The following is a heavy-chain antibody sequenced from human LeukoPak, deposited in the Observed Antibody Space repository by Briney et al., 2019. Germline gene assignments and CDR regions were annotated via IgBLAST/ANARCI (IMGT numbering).Heavy chain of an antibody. CDR2: INPNSGGT. CDR3: SRVRTYCSTTSCPYFDS. V-gene: IGHV1-2*02. CDR1: GYTVTGYY. Sequence: GASVKVSCKSSGYTVTGYYMHWVRQAPGQGLDWMGWINPNSGGTNYAQKFQGRVTMTRDTSISTAYMELTRLRSDDTAVYYCSRVRTYCSTTSCPYFDSWGQGTLVTVSS. J-gene: IGHJ4*02. D-gene: IGHD2-2*01.